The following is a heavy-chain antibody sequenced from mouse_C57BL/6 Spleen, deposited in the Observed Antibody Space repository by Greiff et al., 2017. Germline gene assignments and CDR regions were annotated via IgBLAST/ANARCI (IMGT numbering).Heavy chain of an antibody. J-gene: IGHJ2*01. CDR2: IYPRSGNT. Sequence: QVQLQQSGAELARPGASVKLSCKASGYTFTSYGISWVKQRTGQGLEWIGEIYPRSGNTYYNEKFKGKATLTADKSSSTAYMELRSLTSEDSAVYFCARGYYYGSSYYFGDWGQGTTLTASS. D-gene: IGHD1-1*01. CDR1: GYTFTSYG. V-gene: IGHV1-81*01. CDR3: ARGYYYGSSYYFGD.